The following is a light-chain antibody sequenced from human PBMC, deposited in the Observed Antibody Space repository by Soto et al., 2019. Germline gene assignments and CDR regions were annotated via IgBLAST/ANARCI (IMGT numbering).Light chain of an antibody. V-gene: IGKV3-20*01. CDR2: GAS. CDR3: QQYGRSPA. J-gene: IGKJ4*01. CDR1: QIVTSSY. Sequence: EIVLTQSPGTLSLSPGERATLSCRASQIVTSSYLAWYQQKPGQAPRLLIYGASSRATGIPDRFSGSGSGTDFTLTISRLEPKDFAVYYCQQYGRSPAFGGGTKVEIK.